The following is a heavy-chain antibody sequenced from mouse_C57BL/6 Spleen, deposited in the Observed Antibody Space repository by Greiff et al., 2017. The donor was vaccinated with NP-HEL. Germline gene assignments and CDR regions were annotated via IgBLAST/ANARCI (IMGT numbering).Heavy chain of an antibody. Sequence: EVQLQQSGPELVKPGASVKIPCKASGYTFTDYNMDWVKQSHGKSLEWIGDINPNNGGTIYNQKFKGKATLTVDKSSSTAYMELRSLTSEDTAVYYCARRGGYGNYAWFAYWGQGTLVTVSA. D-gene: IGHD2-1*01. CDR1: GYTFTDYN. CDR2: INPNNGGT. J-gene: IGHJ3*01. CDR3: ARRGGYGNYAWFAY. V-gene: IGHV1-18*01.